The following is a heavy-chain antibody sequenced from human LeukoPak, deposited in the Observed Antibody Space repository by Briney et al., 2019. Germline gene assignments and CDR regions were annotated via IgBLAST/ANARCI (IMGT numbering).Heavy chain of an antibody. J-gene: IGHJ4*02. V-gene: IGHV3-7*02. CDR2: IRQDGRER. D-gene: IGHD2-2*01. CDR3: ASRGVVVPGTDY. CDR1: GFSFSDYG. Sequence: GGSLRLSCAASGFSFSDYGMSWVRQAPGKGLEWVANIRQDGRERKYLDSVKGRFTISRDNAKNTLFLQMNSLRAEDTAVYYCASRGVVVPGTDYWGQGTLVTVSS.